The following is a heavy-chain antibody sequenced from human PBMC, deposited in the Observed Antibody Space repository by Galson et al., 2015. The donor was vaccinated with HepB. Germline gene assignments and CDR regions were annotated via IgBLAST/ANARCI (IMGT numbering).Heavy chain of an antibody. Sequence: SLRLSCAASGFTFGDYALTWFRQAPGKGLEWVSLIRSKPYGGTTEYAASVKGRFTIPRDDSKSIAFLQMNSLRTEDTAVYYCTRVSRNMYFDGSGIFDIWGQGTLVTVCS. CDR3: TRVSRNMYFDGSGIFDI. CDR2: IRSKPYGGTT. D-gene: IGHD3-22*01. V-gene: IGHV3-49*03. CDR1: GFTFGDYA. J-gene: IGHJ4*02.